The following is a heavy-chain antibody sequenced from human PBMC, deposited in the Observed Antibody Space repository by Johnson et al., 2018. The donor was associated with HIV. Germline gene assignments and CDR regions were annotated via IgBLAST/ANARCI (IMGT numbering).Heavy chain of an antibody. CDR1: GFTVSSNY. J-gene: IGHJ3*02. CDR3: ARDNLRQLDAFDI. V-gene: IGHV3-66*03. D-gene: IGHD3-16*01. Sequence: VQLVESGGGLIQPGGSLRLSCAASGFTVSSNYMSWVRQAPGKGLEWVSGIYSGGSTYYADSVKGRFTISRDNSKNTLYLQMNSLRAEDTAVYYCARDNLRQLDAFDIWGQGTMVTVSS. CDR2: IYSGGST.